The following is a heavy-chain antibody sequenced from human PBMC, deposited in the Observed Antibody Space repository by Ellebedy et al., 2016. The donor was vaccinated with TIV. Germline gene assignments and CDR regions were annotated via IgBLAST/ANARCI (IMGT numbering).Heavy chain of an antibody. CDR2: ICGSGDSI. V-gene: IGHV3-23*01. CDR3: ATRPLTKIVLAEYFFDY. CDR1: GFPLGNYA. Sequence: GGSLRLSCAASGFPLGNYAMSWVRQAPGKGLEWVSTICGSGDSIYYADSVRGRFTISRDNSKNTLFLHMDSLRAEDTAVYYCATRPLTKIVLAEYFFDYWGQGTLVTVSS. D-gene: IGHD3-22*01. J-gene: IGHJ4*02.